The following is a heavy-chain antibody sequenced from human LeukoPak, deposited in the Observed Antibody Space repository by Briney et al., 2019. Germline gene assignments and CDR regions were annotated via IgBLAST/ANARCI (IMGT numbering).Heavy chain of an antibody. CDR2: IWYDGSNK. V-gene: IGHV3-33*01. J-gene: IGHJ4*02. Sequence: GGSLRLSCAASGFTFSSYGMHWVRRAPGKGLEWVAVIWYDGSNKYYADSVKGRFTISRDNTKNTLYLQMNSLRAEDTAVYYCARGLLIGGFDYWGQGTLVTVSS. D-gene: IGHD2-15*01. CDR1: GFTFSSYG. CDR3: ARGLLIGGFDY.